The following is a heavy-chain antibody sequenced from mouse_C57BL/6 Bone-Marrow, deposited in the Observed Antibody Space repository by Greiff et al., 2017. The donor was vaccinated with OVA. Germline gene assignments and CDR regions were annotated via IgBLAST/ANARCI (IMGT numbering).Heavy chain of an antibody. Sequence: QVHVKQSGPELVKPGASVKISCKASGYTFSNSWMNWVKQRPGKGLEWIGRIYPGDGDTHYNGKFKGKATLTADKSASTAYMQLSSLTSEDSAVYFCAREDDYDWYFDVWGTGTTVTVSS. J-gene: IGHJ1*03. CDR2: IYPGDGDT. D-gene: IGHD2-4*01. V-gene: IGHV1-82*01. CDR1: GYTFSNSW. CDR3: AREDDYDWYFDV.